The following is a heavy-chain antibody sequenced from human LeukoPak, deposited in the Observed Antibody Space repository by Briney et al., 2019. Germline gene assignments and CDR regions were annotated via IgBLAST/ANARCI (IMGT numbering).Heavy chain of an antibody. Sequence: GGSLRLSCAASGFTFSSYAMHWVRQAPGKGLEWVAVISFDGNNKYYADSVKGRFTISRDNSKNTLYLQMNSLRAEDTAVYYCARDGYSGNDGLWGQGTLVTVSS. CDR2: ISFDGNNK. D-gene: IGHD5-12*01. V-gene: IGHV3-30*04. CDR1: GFTFSSYA. J-gene: IGHJ4*02. CDR3: ARDGYSGNDGL.